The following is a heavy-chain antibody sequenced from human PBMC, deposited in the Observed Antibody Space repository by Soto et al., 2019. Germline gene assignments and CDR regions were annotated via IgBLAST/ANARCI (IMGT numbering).Heavy chain of an antibody. D-gene: IGHD6-19*01. Sequence: GASLKISCQGSGYSFTSYWISWVREMAGKGLEWMGRIDPSDSYTNYSPSFQGHVTISADKSISTAYLQWSSLKASDTAMYYCARQKQWLSNNWFDPWGQGTLVTVSS. CDR1: GYSFTSYW. CDR3: ARQKQWLSNNWFDP. J-gene: IGHJ5*02. CDR2: IDPSDSYT. V-gene: IGHV5-10-1*01.